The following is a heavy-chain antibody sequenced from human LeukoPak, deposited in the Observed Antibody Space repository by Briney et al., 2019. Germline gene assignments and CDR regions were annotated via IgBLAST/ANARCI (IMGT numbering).Heavy chain of an antibody. D-gene: IGHD3-22*01. V-gene: IGHV3-48*04. CDR1: GFTFRIYA. J-gene: IGHJ4*02. CDR3: ARDPGGYYYDSSGYWEFDY. CDR2: ISSSSSSTI. Sequence: GGSLRLSCAASGFTFRIYAMTWVRQAPGKGLEWVSYISSSSSSTIYYADSVKGRFPISRANAKNSLYLQMNSMRAEDTAVYYCARDPGGYYYDSSGYWEFDYWGQGTLVTVSS.